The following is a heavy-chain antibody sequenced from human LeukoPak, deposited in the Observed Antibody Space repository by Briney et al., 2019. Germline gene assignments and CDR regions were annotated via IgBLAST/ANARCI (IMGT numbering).Heavy chain of an antibody. J-gene: IGHJ6*02. CDR2: TYYSGST. V-gene: IGHV4-39*01. CDR1: GGSISSSSYY. Sequence: PSETLSLTCTVSGGSISSSSYYWGWIRRPPGKGLEWIGSTYYSGSTYYNPSLKSRVTISVDTSKNQFSLKLSSVTAADTAVYYCATGYSYYYYYSGMDVWGQGTTVTVSS. D-gene: IGHD5-18*01. CDR3: ATGYSYYYYYSGMDV.